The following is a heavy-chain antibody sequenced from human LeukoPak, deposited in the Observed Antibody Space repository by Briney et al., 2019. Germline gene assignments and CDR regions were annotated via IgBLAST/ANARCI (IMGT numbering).Heavy chain of an antibody. CDR3: ARSSYSSSSSV. D-gene: IGHD6-6*01. CDR1: GFTFSGFW. Sequence: GWSLRLSCAVSGFTFSGFWMSWSRQAPGKGLEWVASINSDGSEGYYADVVKGRFTISRDNAKNSLYLQINSLRAEDTAVYYCARSSYSSSSSVWGQGTMVTVSS. J-gene: IGHJ3*01. CDR2: INSDGSEG. V-gene: IGHV3-7*03.